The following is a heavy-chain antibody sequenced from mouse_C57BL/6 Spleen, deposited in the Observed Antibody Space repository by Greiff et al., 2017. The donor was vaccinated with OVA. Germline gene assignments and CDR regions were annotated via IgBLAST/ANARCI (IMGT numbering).Heavy chain of an antibody. CDR1: GYTFTSYW. J-gene: IGHJ4*01. V-gene: IGHV1-53*01. CDR2: INPSNGGP. Sequence: QVQLQQPGTELVKPGASVKLSCKASGYTFTSYWMHWVKQRPGQGLEWIGNINPSNGGPNYNEKFKSKATLTVDKSSSTAYMQLSSLTSEDSAVYYCARMGRDTDDYDEGPYYAMDYWGQGTSVTVSS. CDR3: ARMGRDTDDYDEGPYYAMDY. D-gene: IGHD2-4*01.